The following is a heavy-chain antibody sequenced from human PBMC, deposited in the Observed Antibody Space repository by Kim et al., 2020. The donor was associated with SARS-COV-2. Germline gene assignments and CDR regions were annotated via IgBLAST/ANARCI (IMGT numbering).Heavy chain of an antibody. Sequence: SVKGRFTISRDNSKNTLYLQMNSLRAEDTAVYYCAKDYPHYYGSGSYSGYWGQGTLVTVSS. V-gene: IGHV3-30*02. J-gene: IGHJ4*02. CDR3: AKDYPHYYGSGSYSGY. D-gene: IGHD3-10*01.